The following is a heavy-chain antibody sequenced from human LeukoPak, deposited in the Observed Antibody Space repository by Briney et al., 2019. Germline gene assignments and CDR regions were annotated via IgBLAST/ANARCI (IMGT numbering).Heavy chain of an antibody. J-gene: IGHJ6*03. D-gene: IGHD3-3*01. V-gene: IGHV3-30*02. CDR1: GFTFSSYG. CDR2: IRYDGSNK. CDR3: AEEYYDFWSPYYYYYYMDV. Sequence: PGGYLTLSCAASGFTFSSYGRHWVRQAPGKGLEWVAFIRYDGSNKYYADSVKGRFTISRDNSKNTLYLQMNSLRAEDTAVYYCAEEYYDFWSPYYYYYYMDVWGKGTTVTVSS.